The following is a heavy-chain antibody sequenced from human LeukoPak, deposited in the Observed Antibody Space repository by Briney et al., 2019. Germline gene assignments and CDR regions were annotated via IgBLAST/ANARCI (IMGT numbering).Heavy chain of an antibody. J-gene: IGHJ3*02. CDR3: ASAYYYDSSGYGVDI. V-gene: IGHV3-74*01. CDR1: GFTFSSYA. Sequence: GGSLRLSCAASGFTFSSYAMSWVRQAPGKGLVWVSRINSDGSSTSYADSVKGRFTISRDNAKNTLYLQMNSLRAEDTAVYYCASAYYYDSSGYGVDIWGQGTMVTVSS. CDR2: INSDGSST. D-gene: IGHD3-22*01.